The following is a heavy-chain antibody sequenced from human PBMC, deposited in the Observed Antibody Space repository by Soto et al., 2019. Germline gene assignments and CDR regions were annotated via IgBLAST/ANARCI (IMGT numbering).Heavy chain of an antibody. CDR1: GYSFTSYW. Sequence: PGESLKISCKGSGYSFTSYWIGWVRQMTGKGLEWMGIIYPGDSDTRYSPSFQGQVTISADKSISTDYLQWSSLKASDTAMYYCARHDHYYDSSGYYYFDYWGQGTLVTVSS. CDR3: ARHDHYYDSSGYYYFDY. D-gene: IGHD3-22*01. J-gene: IGHJ4*02. V-gene: IGHV5-51*01. CDR2: IYPGDSDT.